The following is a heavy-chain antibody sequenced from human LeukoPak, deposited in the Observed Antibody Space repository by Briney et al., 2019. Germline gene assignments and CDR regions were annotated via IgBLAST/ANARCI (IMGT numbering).Heavy chain of an antibody. J-gene: IGHJ3*02. V-gene: IGHV4-59*01. CDR2: IYYSGRT. Sequence: TTETLSLTRTAFGGPIRSYYWSWIRQPPAKALEWIGYIYYSGRTKNNPSLNSRVTISVDTSKIQFSLKLSSVTAAATAVYYCARQQGGGWLEGPVAFDIWGQGTMVTVPS. D-gene: IGHD6-19*01. CDR3: ARQQGGGWLEGPVAFDI. CDR1: GGPIRSYY.